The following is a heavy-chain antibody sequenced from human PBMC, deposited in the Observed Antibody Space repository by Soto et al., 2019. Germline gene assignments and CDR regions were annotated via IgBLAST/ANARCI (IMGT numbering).Heavy chain of an antibody. CDR3: ARRAYDFWSGYYSEVDY. D-gene: IGHD3-3*01. V-gene: IGHV5-51*01. CDR1: GYRFTNYW. Sequence: GECLKISCKGSGYRFTNYWIGWVRQMPGKGLEWMGIIYPGDSDTRYSPSFQGQVTISADKSISTAYLQWSSLKASDTAMYYCARRAYDFWSGYYSEVDYWGQGTLVTVSS. CDR2: IYPGDSDT. J-gene: IGHJ4*02.